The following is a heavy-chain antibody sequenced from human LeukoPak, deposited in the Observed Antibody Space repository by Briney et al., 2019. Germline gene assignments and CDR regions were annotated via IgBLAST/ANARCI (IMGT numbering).Heavy chain of an antibody. Sequence: PGRSLRLSCAASGFTFSSYAMHWVRQAPGKGLEWVAVISYDGSNKYYADSVKGRFIISRDNSKNTLYLQMNSLRAEDTAVYYCARDAYYDSSGYCSAWGQGTLVTVSS. CDR2: ISYDGSNK. J-gene: IGHJ4*02. CDR1: GFTFSSYA. CDR3: ARDAYYDSSGYCSA. D-gene: IGHD3-22*01. V-gene: IGHV3-30-3*01.